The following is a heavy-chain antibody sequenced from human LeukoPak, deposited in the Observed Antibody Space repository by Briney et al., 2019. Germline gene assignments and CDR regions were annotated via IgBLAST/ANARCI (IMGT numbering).Heavy chain of an antibody. J-gene: IGHJ6*02. V-gene: IGHV1-69*02. Sequence: SVKVSCKASGGTFSSYTISWVRHAPGQGLEWMGRIIPILGIANYAQKFQGRVTITADKSTSTAYMELSSLRSEDTAVYYCARARGDYDSSGYYYYYYGMDVWGQGTTVTVSS. CDR3: ARARGDYDSSGYYYYYYGMDV. CDR1: GGTFSSYT. CDR2: IIPILGIA. D-gene: IGHD3-22*01.